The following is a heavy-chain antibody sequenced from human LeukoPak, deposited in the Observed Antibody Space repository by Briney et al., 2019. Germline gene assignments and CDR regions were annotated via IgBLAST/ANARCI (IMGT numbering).Heavy chain of an antibody. CDR1: GFTFSSYG. CDR2: ISYDGSNK. Sequence: GRSLRRSCAASGFTFSSYGMHWVRQAPGKGLEWVAVISYDGSNKYYADSVKGRFTISRDNSKNTLYLQMNSLRAEDTAVYYCAKGGSSWAVDVWGKGTTVTVSS. D-gene: IGHD6-13*01. CDR3: AKGGSSWAVDV. J-gene: IGHJ6*04. V-gene: IGHV3-30*18.